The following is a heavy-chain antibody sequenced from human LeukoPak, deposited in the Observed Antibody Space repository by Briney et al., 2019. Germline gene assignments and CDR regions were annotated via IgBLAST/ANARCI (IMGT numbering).Heavy chain of an antibody. D-gene: IGHD5-12*01. J-gene: IGHJ4*02. CDR3: ARPPISGSDY. Sequence: GGSLRLSCAASGFTFSSYEMNWVRQAPGKGLEWVSYISSSGSTIYYADSVKGRFTISRDNAKNSLHLQMNSLRVEDTAVYYCARPPISGSDYWGQGTLVTVSS. CDR2: ISSSGSTI. CDR1: GFTFSSYE. V-gene: IGHV3-48*03.